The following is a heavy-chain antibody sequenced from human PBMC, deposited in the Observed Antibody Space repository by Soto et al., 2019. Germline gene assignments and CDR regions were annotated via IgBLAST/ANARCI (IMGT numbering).Heavy chain of an antibody. J-gene: IGHJ4*02. CDR2: VSATAGTT. D-gene: IGHD6-6*01. CDR3: ANDRERIATRSIDY. V-gene: IGHV3-23*01. CDR1: GFTFSNYA. Sequence: GGSLRLSCAASGFTFSNYAMSWVRQAPGKGLEWVSLVSATAGTTYYTDSVKGRFTISRDNSKSTLYLQMNSLRAEDSAVYYCANDRERIATRSIDYWGQGTLVTVSS.